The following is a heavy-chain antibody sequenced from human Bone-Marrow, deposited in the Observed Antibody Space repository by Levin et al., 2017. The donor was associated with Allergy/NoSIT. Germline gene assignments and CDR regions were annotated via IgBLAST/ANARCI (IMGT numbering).Heavy chain of an antibody. V-gene: IGHV3-13*04. CDR1: GFTFSNYD. CDR2: IGVAGDK. Sequence: GGSLRLSCATSGFTFSNYDIHWVRQGTGKGLEWVSAIGVAGDKYYSGSVKGRFTISREKAEKSLYLQMNGLRAGDTAVYYCARAASRYDILSGHFAFDIWGQGTMVTVSS. D-gene: IGHD3-9*01. J-gene: IGHJ3*02. CDR3: ARAASRYDILSGHFAFDI.